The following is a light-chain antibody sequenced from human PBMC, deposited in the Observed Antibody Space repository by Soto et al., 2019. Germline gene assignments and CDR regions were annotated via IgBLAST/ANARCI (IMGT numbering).Light chain of an antibody. CDR3: SSYTTGSTLPWV. Sequence: QSALTQSPSASGSPGQSVTISCTGTSSDIGGYDSVSWYQQHPGKAPKVMIYDVSKRPSGVPDRFSGSKSGNTASLTVSALQAEDEADYYCSSYTTGSTLPWVFGTGTKVTVL. CDR1: SSDIGGYDS. J-gene: IGLJ1*01. CDR2: DVS. V-gene: IGLV2-8*01.